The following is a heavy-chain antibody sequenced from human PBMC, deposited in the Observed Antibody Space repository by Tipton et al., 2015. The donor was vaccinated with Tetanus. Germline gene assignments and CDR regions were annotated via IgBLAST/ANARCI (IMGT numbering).Heavy chain of an antibody. D-gene: IGHD3/OR15-3a*01. CDR1: GYTFTHYG. V-gene: IGHV1-18*01. Sequence: QLVQSGAEVKKPGASVKVSCKASGYTFTHYGVNWVRQAPGEGLEWMGWISPFNENVNYAEKFQGRLTMTTDRSTATVYMDLRSLRSGDTAVYYCARGRGLGPHECFEHWGQGTLVTVSS. CDR2: ISPFNENV. J-gene: IGHJ5*02. CDR3: ARGRGLGPHECFEH.